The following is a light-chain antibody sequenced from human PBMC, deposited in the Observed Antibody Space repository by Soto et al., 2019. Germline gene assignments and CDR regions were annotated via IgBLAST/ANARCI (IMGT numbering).Light chain of an antibody. Sequence: DTQMTQSPSSLSASVGDRVTITCRASQGIRNDLGWYQQKPGKAPKHLISAASSLQSGVPSRFSGSGSGTEFTLTISSLQSEDFAVYYCQQYNNWPLYTFGQGTKLEIK. CDR3: QQYNNWPLYT. CDR2: AAS. CDR1: QGIRND. J-gene: IGKJ2*01. V-gene: IGKV1-17*01.